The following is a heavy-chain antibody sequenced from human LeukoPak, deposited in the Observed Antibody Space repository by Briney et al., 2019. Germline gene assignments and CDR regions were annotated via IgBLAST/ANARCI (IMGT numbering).Heavy chain of an antibody. J-gene: IGHJ4*02. CDR3: VYSGYDLVGFDY. Sequence: GGSLRLSCAASGFTVSSNYMSWVRQAPGKGLEWVSVIYSGGSTYYADSVKGRFTISRDNSKNTLYLQMNSLRAEDRAVYYCVYSGYDLVGFDYWGQGTLITVSS. CDR1: GFTVSSNY. V-gene: IGHV3-66*02. D-gene: IGHD5-12*01. CDR2: IYSGGST.